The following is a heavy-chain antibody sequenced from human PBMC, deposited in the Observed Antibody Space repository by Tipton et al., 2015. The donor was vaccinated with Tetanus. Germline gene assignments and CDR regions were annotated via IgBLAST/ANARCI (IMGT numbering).Heavy chain of an antibody. CDR1: GGSISTGGYY. CDR3: EREQARGGRGWNYFDY. J-gene: IGHJ4*02. Sequence: TLSLTCTVSGGSISTGGYYWSWIRQHPGKGLEWIGEIYNSGSTYYNPSLKSRVTISVDTSENHFSLKLNSVTAADTAVYFCEREQARGGRGWNYFDYWGQGIQVTVSS. D-gene: IGHD3-10*01. CDR2: IYNSGST. V-gene: IGHV4-31*03.